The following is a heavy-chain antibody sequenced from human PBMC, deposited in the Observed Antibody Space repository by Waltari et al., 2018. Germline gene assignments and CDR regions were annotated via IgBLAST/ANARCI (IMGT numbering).Heavy chain of an antibody. CDR3: ASHRPGGYGM. D-gene: IGHD2-15*01. CDR2: ITSDVSRT. V-gene: IGHV3-74*03. Sequence: VQLVESGGGLVQPGGSLRLSCEASGFTFSTYWMCWVRQVPGKGLVWVSTITSDVSRTMYADSVKGRFTISRDNAKNTLYLQTNSLRAEDTAVYYCASHRPGGYGM. J-gene: IGHJ6*01. CDR1: GFTFSTYW.